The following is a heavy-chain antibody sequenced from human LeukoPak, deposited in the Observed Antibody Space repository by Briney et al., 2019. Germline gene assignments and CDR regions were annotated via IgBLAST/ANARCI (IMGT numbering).Heavy chain of an antibody. Sequence: PGGSLRLSCAASGFTFSSHWMHWVRQAPGKGLEWVAFIRYDGSPKFYADSVKGRFTISRDNSKTTLYLQMNSLRAEDTAVYYCAKDLPAAYFDYWGQGTLVTVSS. CDR1: GFTFSSHW. CDR2: IRYDGSPK. J-gene: IGHJ4*02. CDR3: AKDLPAAYFDY. V-gene: IGHV3-30*02. D-gene: IGHD2-2*01.